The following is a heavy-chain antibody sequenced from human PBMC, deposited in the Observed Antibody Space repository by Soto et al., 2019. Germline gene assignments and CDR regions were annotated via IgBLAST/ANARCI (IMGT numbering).Heavy chain of an antibody. J-gene: IGHJ4*02. CDR3: AREASTAAAPDY. CDR2: IYYSGST. D-gene: IGHD6-13*01. V-gene: IGHV4-31*03. Sequence: TLSLPCTVSGGSVSSGSYYWSWIRQHPGKGLEWIGYIYYSGSTYYNPSLKSRVTISVDTSKNQFSLKLSSVTAADTAVYYCAREASTAAAPDYWGQGTLVTVCS. CDR1: GGSVSSGSYY.